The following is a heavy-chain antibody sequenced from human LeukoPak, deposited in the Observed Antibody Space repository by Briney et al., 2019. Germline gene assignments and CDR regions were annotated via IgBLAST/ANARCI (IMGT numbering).Heavy chain of an antibody. CDR2: IYYSGST. V-gene: IGHV4-59*01. CDR3: ASRRVGATVIDY. Sequence: PSETLSLTCTVSGGSISSYYWSWIWQPPGKGLEWIGYIYYSGSTNYNPSLKSRVTISVDTSKNQFSLKLSSVTAADTAVYYCASRRVGATVIDYWGQGTLVTVSS. J-gene: IGHJ4*02. CDR1: GGSISSYY. D-gene: IGHD1-26*01.